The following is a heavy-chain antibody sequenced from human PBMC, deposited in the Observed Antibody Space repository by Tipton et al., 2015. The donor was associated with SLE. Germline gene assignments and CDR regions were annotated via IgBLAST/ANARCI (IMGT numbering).Heavy chain of an antibody. J-gene: IGHJ4*02. CDR2: IRSKAYGGTT. V-gene: IGHV3-49*04. D-gene: IGHD2-15*01. Sequence: VQLVQSGGGLVQPGGSLRLSCAASGFTFGDYAMSWVRQAPGKGLEWVGFIRSKAYGGTTEYAASVKGRFTISRDDSKSIAYLQMNSLKTEDTAVYYCGVVVAFDYWGQGTLVTVSS. CDR1: GFTFGDYA. CDR3: GVVVAFDY.